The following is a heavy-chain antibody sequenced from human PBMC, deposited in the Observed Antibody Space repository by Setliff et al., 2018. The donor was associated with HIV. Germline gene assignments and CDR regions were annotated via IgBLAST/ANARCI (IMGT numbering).Heavy chain of an antibody. D-gene: IGHD2-15*01. CDR1: GGSISGTYY. J-gene: IGHJ6*03. CDR2: IFSSGTT. V-gene: IGHV4-4*07. Sequence: SETLSLTCSVSGGSISGTYYWNWIRQPAGKGLEWIGRIFSSGTTNYNPSLQSRITMSVDTSKNQFSLKLNSVTAADAAVYYCAREGWSDHYYYYMDVWDKGTTVTVSS. CDR3: AREGWSDHYYYYMDV.